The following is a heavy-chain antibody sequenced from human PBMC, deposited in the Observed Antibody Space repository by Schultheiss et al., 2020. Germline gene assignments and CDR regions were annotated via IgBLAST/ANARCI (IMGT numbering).Heavy chain of an antibody. Sequence: GESLKISCAASGFTFSSYSMNWVRQAPGKGLEWVSSISSSSSYIYYADSVKGRFTISRDNAKNSLYLQMNSLRAEDTAVYYCARDQYQWLVTYGMDVWGQGTTVTVS. D-gene: IGHD6-19*01. V-gene: IGHV3-21*01. J-gene: IGHJ6*02. CDR2: ISSSSSYI. CDR3: ARDQYQWLVTYGMDV. CDR1: GFTFSSYS.